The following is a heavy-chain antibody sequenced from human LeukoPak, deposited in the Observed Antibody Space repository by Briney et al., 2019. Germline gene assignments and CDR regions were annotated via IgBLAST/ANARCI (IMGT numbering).Heavy chain of an antibody. CDR1: GFTVSATY. J-gene: IGHJ4*01. D-gene: IGHD1-26*01. V-gene: IGHV3-66*01. Sequence: GGSLTLTCAASGFTVSATYMSWVRQAPGKGLEWVSTIYSGGSTYYSDSVRDRFTISRDNSKNTLYLQMNSLRAEDTAVYYCAKIGGGSHVAGHQPPTFDSCGHGTLVTVSS. CDR3: AKIGGGSHVAGHQPPTFDS. CDR2: IYSGGST.